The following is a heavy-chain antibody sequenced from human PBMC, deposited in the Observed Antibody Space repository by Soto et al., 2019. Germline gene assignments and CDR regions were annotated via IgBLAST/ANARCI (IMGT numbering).Heavy chain of an antibody. Sequence: QVQLQESGPGLVKPSETLSLTCTVSGGSVSSGSYYWSWIRQPPGKGLEWIGYIYYSGSTNYNPSLKSRVTISVDTSKNQFSLKLSSVTAADTAVYYCAREAGRGGGYDTTDNWFDPWGQGTLVTVSS. CDR2: IYYSGST. V-gene: IGHV4-61*01. CDR3: AREAGRGGGYDTTDNWFDP. J-gene: IGHJ5*02. CDR1: GGSVSSGSYY. D-gene: IGHD5-12*01.